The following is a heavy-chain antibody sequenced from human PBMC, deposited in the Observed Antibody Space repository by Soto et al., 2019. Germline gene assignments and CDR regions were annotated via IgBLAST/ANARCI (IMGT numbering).Heavy chain of an antibody. Sequence: QVQLVESGGGVVQPGRSLRLSCAASGFTFSSYGMHWVRQAPGKGLEWVAVIWYDGSNKYYADSVKGRFTISRDNSXNNRYLQMNRLRAEDTAVYYCAREGGSRRGTGGMDVWGQGTTVTVSS. D-gene: IGHD1-26*01. CDR1: GFTFSSYG. J-gene: IGHJ6*02. CDR2: IWYDGSNK. V-gene: IGHV3-33*01. CDR3: AREGGSRRGTGGMDV.